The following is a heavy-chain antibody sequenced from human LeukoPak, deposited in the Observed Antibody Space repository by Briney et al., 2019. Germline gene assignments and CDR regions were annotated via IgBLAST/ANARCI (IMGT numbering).Heavy chain of an antibody. CDR3: ARGPIAARPLFDY. Sequence: ASVKVSYKTSGYTFTSSGISWVREAPGQELERMRRINPNSGGTNYAQKFQSRVTMTRDTSISTAYMELSRLRSDDTAVYYCARGPIAARPLFDYWGQGTLVTVSS. D-gene: IGHD6-6*01. CDR1: GYTFTSSG. V-gene: IGHV1-2*06. J-gene: IGHJ4*02. CDR2: INPNSGGT.